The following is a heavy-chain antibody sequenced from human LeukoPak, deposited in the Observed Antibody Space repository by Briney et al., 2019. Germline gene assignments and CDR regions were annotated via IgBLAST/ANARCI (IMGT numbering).Heavy chain of an antibody. J-gene: IGHJ4*02. D-gene: IGHD6-6*01. V-gene: IGHV3-74*01. Sequence: PGGFLRLSCAASGFTFSSYWMHWVRQAPGKGLVWVSRINSDGSSTSYADSVKGRFTISRDSAKNTLYLQMNSLRGEDTAVYYCAREVSQLVRDLDYWGQGTLVTVSS. CDR3: AREVSQLVRDLDY. CDR2: INSDGSST. CDR1: GFTFSSYW.